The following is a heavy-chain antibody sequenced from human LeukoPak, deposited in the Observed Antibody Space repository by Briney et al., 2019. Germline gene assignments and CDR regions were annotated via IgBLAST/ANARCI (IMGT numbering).Heavy chain of an antibody. CDR1: GFTVSSNY. J-gene: IGHJ3*02. V-gene: IGHV3-48*01. CDR2: ISSSSSTI. Sequence: PGGSLRLSCAASGFTVSSNYMSWVRQAPGKGLEWVSYISSSSSTIYYADSVKGRFTISRDNAKNSLYLQMNSLRAEDTAVYYCVRDHHRRLYDSQARDTFDIWGRGTMVTVSS. D-gene: IGHD5/OR15-5a*01. CDR3: VRDHHRRLYDSQARDTFDI.